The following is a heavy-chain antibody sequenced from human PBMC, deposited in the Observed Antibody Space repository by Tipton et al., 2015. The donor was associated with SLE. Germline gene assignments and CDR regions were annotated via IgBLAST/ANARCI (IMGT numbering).Heavy chain of an antibody. D-gene: IGHD5-24*01. CDR2: LHRSGIT. Sequence: TLSLTCNVSGGSISSYHWSWIRQPAGEGLEWIGRLHRSGITNYNPSLRGRVTMSVDTSKNQFSLNLSSVTAADTAVYYCARVVQRQLWENFDHWGRGTLVTVSS. V-gene: IGHV4-4*07. CDR3: ARVVQRQLWENFDH. J-gene: IGHJ4*02. CDR1: GGSISSYH.